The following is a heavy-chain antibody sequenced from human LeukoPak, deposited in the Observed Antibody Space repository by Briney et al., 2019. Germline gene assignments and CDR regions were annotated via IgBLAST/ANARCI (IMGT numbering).Heavy chain of an antibody. V-gene: IGHV3-7*01. D-gene: IGHD1-20*01. J-gene: IGHJ4*02. Sequence: GGSLRLSCAASGFTFSSYWMSWVRQAPGKGLEWVANIKQDGSEKYYVDSVKGRFTISRDNAKNSLYLQMNSLRAEDTAVYNCATGITGTKRVGYFDYWGQGTLVTVSS. CDR1: GFTFSSYW. CDR2: IKQDGSEK. CDR3: ATGITGTKRVGYFDY.